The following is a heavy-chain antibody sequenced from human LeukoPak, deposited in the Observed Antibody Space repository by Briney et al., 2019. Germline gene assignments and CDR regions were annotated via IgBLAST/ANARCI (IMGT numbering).Heavy chain of an antibody. V-gene: IGHV4-34*01. D-gene: IGHD3-10*01. CDR2: INHSGST. CDR1: GGSFSGYY. CDR3: ARALFSGDDAFDV. Sequence: SSETLSLTCAVYGGSFSGYYWSWIRQPPGKGLEWIGEINHSGSTNYNPSLKSRVTISVDTSKNQFSLKLSSVTAADTAVYYCARALFSGDDAFDVWGQGTMVTVSS. J-gene: IGHJ3*01.